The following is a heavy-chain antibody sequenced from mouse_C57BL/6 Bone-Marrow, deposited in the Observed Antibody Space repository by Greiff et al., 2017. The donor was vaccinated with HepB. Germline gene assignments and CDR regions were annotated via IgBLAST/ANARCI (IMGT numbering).Heavy chain of an antibody. CDR3: ARDYGSSYGWFAY. V-gene: IGHV1-81*01. CDR1: GYTFTSYG. D-gene: IGHD1-1*01. J-gene: IGHJ3*01. Sequence: VKVVESGAELARPGASVKLSCKASGYTFTSYGISWVKQRTGQGLEWIGEIYPRSGNTYYNEKFKGKATLTADKSSSTAYMELRSLTSEDSAVYFCARDYGSSYGWFAYWGQGTLVTVSA. CDR2: IYPRSGNT.